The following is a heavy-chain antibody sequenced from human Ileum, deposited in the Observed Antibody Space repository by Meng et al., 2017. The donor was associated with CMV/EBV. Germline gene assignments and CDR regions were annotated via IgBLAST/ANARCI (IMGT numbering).Heavy chain of an antibody. D-gene: IGHD1-26*01. Sequence: SCQASGYTFSSNNMIWVRQAPGQAPEWMGWIDTNTGHTTYAQGFTGRFVFSFDTSVSTAYLQISSLKPEDTAVYYCARDGLSGRYFDYWGQGTLVTVSS. J-gene: IGHJ4*02. CDR1: GYTFSSNN. CDR3: ARDGLSGRYFDY. CDR2: IDTNTGHT. V-gene: IGHV7-4-1*02.